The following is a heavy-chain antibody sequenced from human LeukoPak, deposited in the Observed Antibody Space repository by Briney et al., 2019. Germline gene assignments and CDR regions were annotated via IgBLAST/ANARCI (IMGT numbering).Heavy chain of an antibody. J-gene: IGHJ4*02. V-gene: IGHV4-59*01. Sequence: SETLSLTCTVSGGSISSYYWSWIRQPPGKGLEWIGSIYYLGTTYDNPSLKSRVTISVDTSKNQFSLKLSTVTAADTAVYYCARVGILTGYYNDYWGQGTLVTVSS. CDR2: IYYLGTT. CDR3: ARVGILTGYYNDY. D-gene: IGHD3-9*01. CDR1: GGSISSYY.